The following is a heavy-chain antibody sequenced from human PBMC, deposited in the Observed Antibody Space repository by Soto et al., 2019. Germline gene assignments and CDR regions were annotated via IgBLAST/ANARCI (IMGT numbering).Heavy chain of an antibody. CDR1: GGTFSSYA. D-gene: IGHD3-3*01. J-gene: IGHJ6*02. V-gene: IGHV1-69*06. Sequence: SVKVSCKASGGTFSSYAISWVRQAPGQGLEWMGGIIPIFGTANYAQKFQGRVTTTADKSTSTAYMELSSLRSEDTAVYYCARAVDYDFWSGYYLAYYYGMDVWGQGTTVTVS. CDR2: IIPIFGTA. CDR3: ARAVDYDFWSGYYLAYYYGMDV.